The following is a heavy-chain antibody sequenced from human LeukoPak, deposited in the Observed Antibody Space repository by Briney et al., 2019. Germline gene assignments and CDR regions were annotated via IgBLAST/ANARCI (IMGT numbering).Heavy chain of an antibody. CDR1: GGSISTTSYY. CDR3: ARHLGREVLTASHFDY. D-gene: IGHD3-9*01. Sequence: SETLSLTCTVSGGSISTTSYYWDWVRQPPGKGLEWIGSIFYSGTTYYNPSLTSRLTMSVDTSKNQFSLELNSVAAADTAVYYCARHLGREVLTASHFDYWGQGTLVTVSS. V-gene: IGHV4-39*01. J-gene: IGHJ4*02. CDR2: IFYSGTT.